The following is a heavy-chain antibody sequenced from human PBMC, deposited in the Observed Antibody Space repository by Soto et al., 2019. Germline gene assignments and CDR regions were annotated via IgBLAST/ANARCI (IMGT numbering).Heavy chain of an antibody. CDR3: AKGYYDISTGHDC. CDR2: IGGTSGTT. D-gene: IGHD3-9*01. J-gene: IGHJ4*02. V-gene: IGHV3-23*01. Sequence: GGSLRLSCAASGFTFSSYAMSWVRQAPGKGLEWVSGIGGTSGTTYYAGSLKGRFTISRDNSKNTLSLQMNSLRAEDTAVYYCAKGYYDISTGHDCWGQGTLVTVSS. CDR1: GFTFSSYA.